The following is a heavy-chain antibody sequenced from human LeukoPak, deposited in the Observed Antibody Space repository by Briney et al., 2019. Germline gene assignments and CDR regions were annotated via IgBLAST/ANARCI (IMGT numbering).Heavy chain of an antibody. CDR2: IKQDGSEK. CDR3: AKARPGYSSSWDY. Sequence: GGSLRLSCVASGFTFSNYWMSWVRQAPGKGLEWVANIKQDGSEKYYVDSVKGRFTISRDNAKNSLYLQVSSLRAEDTAVYYCAKARPGYSSSWDYWGQGTLVTVSS. J-gene: IGHJ4*02. CDR1: GFTFSNYW. D-gene: IGHD6-13*01. V-gene: IGHV3-7*01.